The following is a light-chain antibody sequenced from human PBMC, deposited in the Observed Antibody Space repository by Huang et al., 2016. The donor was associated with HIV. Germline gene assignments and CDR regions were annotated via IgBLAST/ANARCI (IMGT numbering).Light chain of an antibody. Sequence: DVVLTQSPLSLPVTLGQPASISCKSSHSLLHSDGNTYLNWFLQRPGPSPRRLIYKVSNRDFGVPARVSGSGSGADFTLTISRVEADDIGVYYCMQGTHWPQTFGQGTKVEVK. CDR1: HSLLHSDGNTY. J-gene: IGKJ1*01. CDR2: KVS. V-gene: IGKV2-30*02. CDR3: MQGTHWPQT.